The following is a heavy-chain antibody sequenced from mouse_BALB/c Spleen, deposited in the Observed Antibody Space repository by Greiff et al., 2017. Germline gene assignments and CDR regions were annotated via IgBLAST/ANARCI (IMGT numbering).Heavy chain of an antibody. V-gene: IGHV1-67*01. CDR1: GYTFTDYA. D-gene: IGHD1-2*01. J-gene: IGHJ3*01. CDR2: ISTYYGNT. Sequence: VQLQQSGPELVRPGVSVKISCKGSGYTFTDYAMHWVKQSHAKSLEWIGVISTYYGNTNYNQKFKGKATMTVDKSSSTAYMELARLTSEDSAIYYCARTTTAAWFAYWGQGTLVTVSA. CDR3: ARTTTAAWFAY.